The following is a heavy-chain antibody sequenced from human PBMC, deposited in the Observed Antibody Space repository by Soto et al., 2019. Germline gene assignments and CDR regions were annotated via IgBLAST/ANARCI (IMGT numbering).Heavy chain of an antibody. V-gene: IGHV4-4*07. CDR1: GGPLSKND. CDR2: ISTSGHV. J-gene: IGHJ4*02. D-gene: IGHD3-3*01. Sequence: ETLSPTSSVSGGPLSKNDWSWIRQPAGKVLAWIGRISTSGHVVAKVSLRSRLAMSVDMSNNHFSLKLTSVTAADTAVYYCARDNNDFWSLYPLAFDYWGQGALVTVSS. CDR3: ARDNNDFWSLYPLAFDY.